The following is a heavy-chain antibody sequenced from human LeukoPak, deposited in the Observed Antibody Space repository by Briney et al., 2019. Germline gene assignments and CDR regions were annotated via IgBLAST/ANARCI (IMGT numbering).Heavy chain of an antibody. Sequence: GGSLRLSCAASGFIFSSYEMNWVRQAPGKGLEWVSYISSGGGTIYYADSVKGRFTVSRDNGKYSLYLQMNSLRAEDTAVYYCASLPSSGWYVSGNDFWGQGTLVTASS. V-gene: IGHV3-48*03. CDR2: ISSGGGTI. CDR1: GFIFSSYE. D-gene: IGHD6-19*01. CDR3: ASLPSSGWYVSGNDF. J-gene: IGHJ4*02.